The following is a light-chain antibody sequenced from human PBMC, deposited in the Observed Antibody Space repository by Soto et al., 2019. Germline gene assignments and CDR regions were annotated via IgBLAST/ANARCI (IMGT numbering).Light chain of an antibody. CDR3: QQYLTSAQT. Sequence: EIVLTQSPGTLSLSPGESATLSCRASQTVGSNYLAWYQQRPGQAHRLLIYAASSRATGIPDSISDSGSGTDFTLTISRLEPEDFAVYYCQQYLTSAQTFGQGTKVELK. CDR2: AAS. CDR1: QTVGSNY. V-gene: IGKV3-20*01. J-gene: IGKJ1*01.